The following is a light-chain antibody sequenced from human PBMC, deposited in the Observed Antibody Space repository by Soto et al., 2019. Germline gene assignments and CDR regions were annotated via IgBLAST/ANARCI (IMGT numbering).Light chain of an antibody. Sequence: DIPMTQSPSSLSASIGDRVTITCRASQSIRFYLNWYQQKPGKAPKLLIYTASNVQSGVPSRISGSGSGTDFTLTISSLQPEDVATYYCQQSHSMPRTFGQGTKVE. CDR2: TAS. V-gene: IGKV1-39*01. CDR1: QSIRFY. J-gene: IGKJ1*01. CDR3: QQSHSMPRT.